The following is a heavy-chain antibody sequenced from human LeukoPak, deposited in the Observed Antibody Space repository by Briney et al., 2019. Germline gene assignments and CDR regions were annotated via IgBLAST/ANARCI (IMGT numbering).Heavy chain of an antibody. D-gene: IGHD5-24*01. Sequence: PGGSLRLSCAASGFTVSSNYMSWVRQAPGKGLEWVSIIYTGGTIYYADSVKGRFTISRDISKNMLYLQMNSLRAEDTAVYYCARDSRDGYTHGLFGYWGQGTLVTVSS. CDR2: IYTGGTI. CDR3: ARDSRDGYTHGLFGY. CDR1: GFTVSSNY. V-gene: IGHV3-53*01. J-gene: IGHJ4*02.